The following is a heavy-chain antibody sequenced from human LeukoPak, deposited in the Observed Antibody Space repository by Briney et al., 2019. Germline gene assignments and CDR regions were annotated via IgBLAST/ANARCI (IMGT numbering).Heavy chain of an antibody. CDR3: ARESPVAATGRSWFDS. CDR2: ISGSGGST. D-gene: IGHD6-13*01. V-gene: IGHV3-23*01. J-gene: IGHJ5*01. CDR1: GFTFSSYA. Sequence: PGGSLRLSCAASGFTFSSYAMSWVRQAPGKGLEWVSAISGSGGSTYYADSVKGRSTISRDNSKNTLYLQMNSLRAEDTAVYYCARESPVAATGRSWFDSWGQGTLVTVSS.